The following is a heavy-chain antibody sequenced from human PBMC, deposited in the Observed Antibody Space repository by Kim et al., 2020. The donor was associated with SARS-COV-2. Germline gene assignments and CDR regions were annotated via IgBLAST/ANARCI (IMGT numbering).Heavy chain of an antibody. Sequence: TNNNPSPKRRVTISVDTSKNQFSLKLSSVTAADTAVYYCASFYDSSGYYYWGQGTLVTVSS. CDR3: ASFYDSSGYYY. J-gene: IGHJ4*02. V-gene: IGHV4-34*01. D-gene: IGHD3-22*01. CDR2: T.